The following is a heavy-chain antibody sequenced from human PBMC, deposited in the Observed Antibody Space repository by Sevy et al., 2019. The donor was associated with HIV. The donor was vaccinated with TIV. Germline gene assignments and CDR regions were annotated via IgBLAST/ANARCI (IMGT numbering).Heavy chain of an antibody. Sequence: SETLSLTCTVSGGSISSSSYYWGWIRQPPGKGLEWIGSIYYSGSTYYNPSLKSRVTISVDTSKNQFSLKLGSVTAADTAVYYCARVGGYCRGGSCYPIFDYWGQGTLVTVSS. CDR1: GGSISSSSYY. D-gene: IGHD2-15*01. CDR2: IYYSGST. V-gene: IGHV4-39*01. CDR3: ARVGGYCRGGSCYPIFDY. J-gene: IGHJ4*02.